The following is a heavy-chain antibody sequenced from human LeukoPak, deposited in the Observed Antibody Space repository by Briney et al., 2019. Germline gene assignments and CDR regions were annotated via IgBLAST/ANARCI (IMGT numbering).Heavy chain of an antibody. J-gene: IGHJ4*02. CDR1: GFTVSNAW. V-gene: IGHV3-15*01. CDR3: TTDLVAAAGTGLDY. Sequence: GGSLRLSCAASGFTVSNAWMSWVRQAPGKGLEWVGRIKSKSDGGTTDYAAPVKGRFTISRDDSKNMLYLQMNSLKTEDTAVYYCTTDLVAAAGTGLDYWGQGTLVTVSS. CDR2: IKSKSDGGTT. D-gene: IGHD6-13*01.